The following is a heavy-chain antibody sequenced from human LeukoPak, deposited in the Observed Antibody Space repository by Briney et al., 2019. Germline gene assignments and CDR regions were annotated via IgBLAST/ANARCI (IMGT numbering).Heavy chain of an antibody. J-gene: IGHJ4*02. CDR2: ITYSSRYI. V-gene: IGHV3-21*01. CDR1: GVTLYDHA. D-gene: IGHD4-17*01. CDR3: ARVSREYGDLDS. Sequence: PGGSLRLSCAASGVTLYDHAMNWVRQAPGKGLEWVSSITYSSRYIYYADSVKGRFISSRDNAKNSLYLQLNSLTVEDTAVYYCARVSREYGDLDSWGQGALVTVSS.